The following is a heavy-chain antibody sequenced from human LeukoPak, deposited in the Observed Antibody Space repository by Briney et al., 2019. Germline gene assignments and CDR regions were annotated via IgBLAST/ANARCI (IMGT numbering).Heavy chain of an antibody. CDR2: IYYSGST. V-gene: IGHV4-61*10. J-gene: IGHJ4*02. CDR3: ARDRSGNDDGFDY. CDR1: GGSISSGSYY. Sequence: PSETLSLTCTVSGGSISSGSYYWSWIRQPAGKGLEWIGYIYYSGSTNYNPSLKSRVTISVDTSKNQFSLKLSSVTAADTAVYYCARDRSGNDDGFDYWGQGTLVTVSS. D-gene: IGHD1-1*01.